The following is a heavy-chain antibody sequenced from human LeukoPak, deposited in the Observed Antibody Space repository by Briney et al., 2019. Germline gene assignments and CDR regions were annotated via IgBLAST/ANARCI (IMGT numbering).Heavy chain of an antibody. CDR1: GSTFNNYA. CDR2: TSGSGGST. D-gene: IGHD3-10*01. V-gene: IGHV3-23*01. Sequence: GGCLRLSCAASGSTFNNYAMSWVRQAPGKGLEWVSGTSGSGGSTYYADSVKGRFTISRDNSKNTLYLQMNSLRAEDTAVYYCAKLASYYYGSGSYYGINVWGQGTTVTVSS. CDR3: AKLASYYYGSGSYYGINV. J-gene: IGHJ6*02.